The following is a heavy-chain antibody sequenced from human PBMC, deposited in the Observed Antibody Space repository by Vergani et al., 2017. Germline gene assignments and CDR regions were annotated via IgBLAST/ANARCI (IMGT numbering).Heavy chain of an antibody. J-gene: IGHJ4*02. CDR2: IWYDGSNK. Sequence: QVQLVESGGGVVQPGRSLRLSCAASGFTFSSYGMHWVRQAPGKGLEWVAVIWYDGSNKYYADSVKGRFTISRDNSKNTLYLQMNSLRAADTAVYYCARVHDSSGAKAYYFDYWGQGTLVTVSS. D-gene: IGHD3-22*01. CDR1: GFTFSSYG. V-gene: IGHV3-33*01. CDR3: ARVHDSSGAKAYYFDY.